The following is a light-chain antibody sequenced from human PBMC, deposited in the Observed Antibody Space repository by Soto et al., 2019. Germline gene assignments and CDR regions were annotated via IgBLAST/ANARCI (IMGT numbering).Light chain of an antibody. J-gene: IGLJ2*01. CDR2: EVS. V-gene: IGLV2-14*01. Sequence: QSALTQPASVSGSPGQSITISCTGTSSDVVGYNYVSWYQHHPGKAPKLMIYEVSNRPSRVSNRFSGSKSDNTASLIISGLQAEDEAHYYCSSYASTSPVVFGGGTKLTVL. CDR1: SSDVVGYNY. CDR3: SSYASTSPVV.